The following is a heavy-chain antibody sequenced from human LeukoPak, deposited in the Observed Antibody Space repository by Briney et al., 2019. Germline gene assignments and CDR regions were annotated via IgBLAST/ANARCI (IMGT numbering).Heavy chain of an antibody. CDR2: IIPILGIA. Sequence: SVKVSCKASGGTFSSYAISWVRQAPGQGLEWMGRIIPILGIANYAQKFQGRVTITADKSTSTAYMELSSLRSEDTAVYYCANLYGGYCPNSSCGWGQGTLVTVSS. CDR3: ANLYGGYCPNSSCG. J-gene: IGHJ4*02. CDR1: GGTFSSYA. D-gene: IGHD2-21*01. V-gene: IGHV1-69*04.